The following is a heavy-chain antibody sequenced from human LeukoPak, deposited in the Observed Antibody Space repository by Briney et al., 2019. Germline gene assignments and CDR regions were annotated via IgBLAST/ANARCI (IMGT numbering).Heavy chain of an antibody. CDR2: IRYDGSIK. J-gene: IGHJ4*02. Sequence: GGSLRLPCAASGFTFNNYGMHWVRQAPGKGLGWVSFIRYDGSIKYYADSVNGRVTISRDNSKNTLYLQMNSLRAEDTAVYSCVKDGGQRWLQVYNFDNWGQGSLVTVSS. CDR3: VKDGGQRWLQVYNFDN. V-gene: IGHV3-30*02. D-gene: IGHD5-24*01. CDR1: GFTFNNYG.